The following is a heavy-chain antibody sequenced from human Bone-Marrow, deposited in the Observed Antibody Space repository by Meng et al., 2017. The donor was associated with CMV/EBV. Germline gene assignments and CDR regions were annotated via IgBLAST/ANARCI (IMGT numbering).Heavy chain of an antibody. CDR3: ARVKSVAEGVYGMDV. D-gene: IGHD6-13*01. CDR1: GYTFTSYY. CDR2: INPSGGST. J-gene: IGHJ6*02. V-gene: IGHV1-46*01. Sequence: ASVKVSCKASGYTFTSYYMHWVRQAPGQGLEWMGIINPSGGSTSYAQKFQGRVTMTRDTSTSTVYMELSSLGSEDTAVYYCARVKSVAEGVYGMDVWGQGTTVTVSS.